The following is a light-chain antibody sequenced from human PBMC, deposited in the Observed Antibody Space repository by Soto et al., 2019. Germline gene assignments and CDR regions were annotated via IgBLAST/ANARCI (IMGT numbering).Light chain of an antibody. CDR3: QQYSNWPPWT. CDR1: QSLGGN. J-gene: IGKJ1*01. Sequence: DIVLTHAPSTLSKTPGDTATLSCRASQSLGGNLAWYQQKPGQAPRLLIFRASSRATGVPARFSASGSGTEFTLTISGLQSEDFAVYYCQQYSNWPPWTFGPGTKVDIK. V-gene: IGKV3-15*01. CDR2: RAS.